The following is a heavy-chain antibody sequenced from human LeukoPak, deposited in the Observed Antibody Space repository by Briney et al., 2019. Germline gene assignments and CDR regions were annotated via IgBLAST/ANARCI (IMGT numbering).Heavy chain of an antibody. CDR3: ARDPAVAGTNFDY. CDR2: ISSSSSTI. V-gene: IGHV3-48*04. J-gene: IGHJ4*02. CDR1: GFTFSSCS. D-gene: IGHD6-19*01. Sequence: GGSLRLSCAASGFTFSSCSMNWVRQAPGKGLEWVSYISSSSSTIYYADSVKGRFTISRDNAKNSLYLQMNSLRAEDTAVYYCARDPAVAGTNFDYWGQGTLVTVSS.